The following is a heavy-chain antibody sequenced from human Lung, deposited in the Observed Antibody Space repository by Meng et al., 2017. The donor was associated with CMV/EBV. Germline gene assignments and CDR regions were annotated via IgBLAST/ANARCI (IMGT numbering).Heavy chain of an antibody. CDR2: VTPIVGIP. D-gene: IGHD2-2*01. V-gene: IGHV1-69*02. CDR3: ATSQCSSANCRDAYNWFNS. CDR1: GGTFSDYT. Sequence: SVXVFXXTSGGTFSDYTISWVRQAPGQGLEWMGRVTPIVGIPRYAQIFQDRVTITADKFTSTTYMELTGLTSTDTAVYYCATSQCSSANCRDAYNWFNSWGQGXLVTVSS. J-gene: IGHJ5*01.